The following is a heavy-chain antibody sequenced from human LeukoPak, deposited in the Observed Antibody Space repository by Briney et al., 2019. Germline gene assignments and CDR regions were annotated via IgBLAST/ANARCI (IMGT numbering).Heavy chain of an antibody. D-gene: IGHD1-1*01. CDR3: AKGNDLEFDY. V-gene: IGHV3-23*01. CDR2: ISGSGDST. J-gene: IGHJ4*02. Sequence: PGGSLRLSCAASGFTFSSYAMNWVCQAPGKGLEWVSAISGSGDSTYYADSVKGRFTISRDNSKNTLYLQMNTLTVEDTALYYCAKGNDLEFDYWGQGTPVTVSS. CDR1: GFTFSSYA.